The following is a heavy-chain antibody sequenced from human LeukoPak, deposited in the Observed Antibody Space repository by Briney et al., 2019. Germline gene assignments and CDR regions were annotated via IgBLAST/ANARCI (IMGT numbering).Heavy chain of an antibody. CDR3: ARDFLGSYFTGFDY. V-gene: IGHV3-30*04. CDR1: GFTFSSYA. D-gene: IGHD1-26*01. Sequence: PGGSLRLSCAASGFTFSSYAMHWVRQAPGKGLEWVAVISYDESNKYYADSVKGRFTISRDNSKNTLYLQMNSLRAEDTAVYYCARDFLGSYFTGFDYWGQGTLVTVSS. CDR2: ISYDESNK. J-gene: IGHJ4*02.